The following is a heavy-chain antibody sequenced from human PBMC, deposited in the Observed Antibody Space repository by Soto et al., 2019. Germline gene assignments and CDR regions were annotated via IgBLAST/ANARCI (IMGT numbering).Heavy chain of an antibody. V-gene: IGHV4-4*02. CDR1: GGSITSSNW. Sequence: SETLSLTCAVSGGSITSSNWWSWVRQSPRKGLEWVGEIFHNGSTNYNPSLKSRVTMSVDRSKNQFSLELRSVTAADTAVYYCARARGAIFGVVIRNWFDPWGQGTLVTVSS. CDR3: ARARGAIFGVVIRNWFDP. J-gene: IGHJ5*02. D-gene: IGHD3-3*01. CDR2: IFHNGST.